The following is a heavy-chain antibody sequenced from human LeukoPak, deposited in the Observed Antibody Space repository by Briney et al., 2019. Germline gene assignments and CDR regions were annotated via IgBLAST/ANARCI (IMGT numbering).Heavy chain of an antibody. CDR3: ARDDAGSRDGYNAPNDY. V-gene: IGHV3-21*01. Sequence: GGSLRLSCAASGFTFSSYSMNWVRQAPGKGLEWVSSISSSSSYIFYADSVKGRFTIYRDNAKNSLYLQMNSLRAEDTAVYYCARDDAGSRDGYNAPNDYWGQGTLVTVSS. CDR2: ISSSSSYI. D-gene: IGHD5-24*01. J-gene: IGHJ4*02. CDR1: GFTFSSYS.